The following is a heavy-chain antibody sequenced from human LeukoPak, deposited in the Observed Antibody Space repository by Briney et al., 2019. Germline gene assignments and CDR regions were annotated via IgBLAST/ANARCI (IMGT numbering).Heavy chain of an antibody. V-gene: IGHV6-1*01. D-gene: IGHD6-6*01. CDR3: AREGPIAAREGYYYCMHG. Sequence: SQTLSLTCAISGDSVSNNSPAWNWLRQSPSSGLEWLGRTYYRYKWYNDYLVYVKSRITINPDKSKNQFSLQPNSVTPENTAVYYCAREGPIAAREGYYYCMHGWGKGGTGTVSS. CDR1: GDSVSNNSPA. CDR2: TYYRYKWYN. J-gene: IGHJ6*03.